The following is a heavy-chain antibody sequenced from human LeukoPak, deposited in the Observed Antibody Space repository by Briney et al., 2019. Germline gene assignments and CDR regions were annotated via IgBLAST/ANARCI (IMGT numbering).Heavy chain of an antibody. CDR2: INHSGST. V-gene: IGHV4-34*01. D-gene: IGHD3-22*01. Sequence: SETLSLTCAVYGGSFSGYYWSWIRQPPGKGLEWIGEINHSGSTNYNPSLKSRVTISVDTSKNQFSLKLSSVTAADTAVYYCARGYYYDSSGYFDYWGQGTLVTVSS. CDR1: GGSFSGYY. J-gene: IGHJ4*02. CDR3: ARGYYYDSSGYFDY.